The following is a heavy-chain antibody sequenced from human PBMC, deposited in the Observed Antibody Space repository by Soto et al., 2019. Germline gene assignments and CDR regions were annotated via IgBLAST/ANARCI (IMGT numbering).Heavy chain of an antibody. Sequence: EVQLLESGGGLVQPGGSLRLSCAASGFTFSSYAMSWVRQAPGKGLEWVSAVSGSGAKTYYADAVKGRFTISRDNSKNKLYVEMNSLRVEDTAVYYCARPPSVVGGEGHYYGMDVWGQGTTVIVSS. D-gene: IGHD2-15*01. CDR3: ARPPSVVGGEGHYYGMDV. J-gene: IGHJ6*02. V-gene: IGHV3-23*01. CDR1: GFTFSSYA. CDR2: VSGSGAKT.